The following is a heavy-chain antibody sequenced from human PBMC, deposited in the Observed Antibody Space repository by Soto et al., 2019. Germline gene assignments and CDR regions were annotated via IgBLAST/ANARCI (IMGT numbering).Heavy chain of an antibody. Sequence: GGSLRLSCAASGFTFSSYAMSWVRQAPGKGLEWVSAISGSGGSTYYADSVKGRFTISRDNSKNTLYLQMNSLRAEDTAVYYCAKFVHDYYGSGSYYNYWGQGTLVTVSS. CDR1: GFTFSSYA. J-gene: IGHJ4*02. V-gene: IGHV3-23*01. CDR3: AKFVHDYYGSGSYYNY. CDR2: ISGSGGST. D-gene: IGHD3-10*01.